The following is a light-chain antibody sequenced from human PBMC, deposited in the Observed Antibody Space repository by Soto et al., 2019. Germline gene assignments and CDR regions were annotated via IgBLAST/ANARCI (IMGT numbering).Light chain of an antibody. CDR2: EGS. V-gene: IGLV2-23*01. J-gene: IGLJ2*01. CDR3: CSYAGSSTLV. Sequence: QSALTQPASVSGSPGQSITISCNGTSNDVGSYNLVSWYQQRPGKAPKLMIYEGSKRPSGVSNRFSGSKSGNTASLTISGLQAEDEADYYCCSYAGSSTLVFGGGTKLTVL. CDR1: SNDVGSYNL.